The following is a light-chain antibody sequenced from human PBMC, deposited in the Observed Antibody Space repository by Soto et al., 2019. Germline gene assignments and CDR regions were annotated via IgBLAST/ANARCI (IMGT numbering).Light chain of an antibody. CDR2: DAS. J-gene: IGKJ3*01. V-gene: IGKV1-33*01. CDR3: QQYENLPPG. CDR1: QGINNY. Sequence: DIQMTQSPSSLSASVGDRVTITCQASQGINNYLNWYQQKPGKAPKLLIYDASNLEAGVPSRFSVSGSGTEFTFTISSLQTEDVATDYCQQYENLPPGFGPGTTVEIK.